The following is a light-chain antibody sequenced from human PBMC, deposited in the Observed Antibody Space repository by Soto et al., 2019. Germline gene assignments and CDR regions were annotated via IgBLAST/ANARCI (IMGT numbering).Light chain of an antibody. Sequence: QSVLTQSPSTSATPGQGVSISSSGGGSNIGTFYVSWYQHVPGTAPRLLIYANNQRPSGVPDRFSGSKSGTSASLAISGLRSEDEAYYYCTAWDDNLSAVLFGGGTKVTVL. CDR1: GSNIGTFY. CDR3: TAWDDNLSAVL. V-gene: IGLV1-47*02. CDR2: ANN. J-gene: IGLJ2*01.